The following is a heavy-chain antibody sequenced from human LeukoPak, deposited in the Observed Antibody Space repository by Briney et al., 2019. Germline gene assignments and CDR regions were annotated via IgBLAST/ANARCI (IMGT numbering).Heavy chain of an antibody. Sequence: GGALRLCCGASGYTFCSYAGQWGPRAPGKGVEWVDHKKGDGTEKNLVDSVKGRSTIPTDNTKNLLFLEMNNLRGDDTAIYYCVRESRPGGAMGLYHTLDYWGQGTLVAVSS. V-gene: IGHV3-7*01. D-gene: IGHD2-15*01. CDR3: VRESRPGGAMGLYHTLDY. J-gene: IGHJ4*02. CDR1: GYTFCSYA. CDR2: KKGDGTEK.